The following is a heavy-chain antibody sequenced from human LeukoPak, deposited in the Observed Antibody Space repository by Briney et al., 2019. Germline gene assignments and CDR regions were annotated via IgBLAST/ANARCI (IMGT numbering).Heavy chain of an antibody. J-gene: IGHJ4*02. CDR2: INPNSGGT. Sequence: ASVKVSCKASGYTFTGYYMHWVRQAPGQGLEWMGRINPNSGGTNYAQKFQGRVTMTRDMSISTAYMELSRLRSDDTAVYYCARNPFLHYYDSSGYFLFDYWGQGTLVTVSS. CDR1: GYTFTGYY. V-gene: IGHV1-2*06. D-gene: IGHD3-22*01. CDR3: ARNPFLHYYDSSGYFLFDY.